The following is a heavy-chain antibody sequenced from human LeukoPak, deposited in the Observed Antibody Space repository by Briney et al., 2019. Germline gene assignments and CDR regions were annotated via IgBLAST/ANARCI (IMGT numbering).Heavy chain of an antibody. J-gene: IGHJ4*02. Sequence: GASVKVSCKASGYTFTGYYMHWVRQAPGPGPEWMGWINPNSGGTNYAQKFQGRVTMTRDTSISTAYMELSRLRSDDTAVYYCARDLGGRERATGYWGQGTLVTVSS. CDR3: ARDLGGRERATGY. CDR2: INPNSGGT. CDR1: GYTFTGYY. D-gene: IGHD1-26*01. V-gene: IGHV1-2*02.